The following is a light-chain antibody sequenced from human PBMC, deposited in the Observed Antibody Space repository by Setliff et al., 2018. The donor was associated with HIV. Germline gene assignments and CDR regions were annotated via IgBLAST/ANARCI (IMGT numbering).Light chain of an antibody. CDR3: SSYTNSVPRV. Sequence: QSVLAQPASVSGSPGQSITISCTGTSSDVGGHNYVSWYQHHPGKAPKVMIYEVSNRPSGVSNRFSGSKSGNTATLTISGLQAEDEADYYCSSYTNSVPRVFGTGTKV. V-gene: IGLV2-14*01. J-gene: IGLJ1*01. CDR1: SSDVGGHNY. CDR2: EVS.